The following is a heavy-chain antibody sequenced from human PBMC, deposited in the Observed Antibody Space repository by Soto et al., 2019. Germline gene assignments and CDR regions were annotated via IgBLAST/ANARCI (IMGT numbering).Heavy chain of an antibody. V-gene: IGHV1-2*02. J-gene: IGHJ6*02. D-gene: IGHD2-2*02. CDR2: INPNSGGT. Sequence: QEQLVQSGAEVKKPGASVKVSCKASGYTFSGYYIHWLRQAPGQGLEWMGWINPNSGGTNYAQKFQGRVTVTRDTPTSTAYRELSRLTSDDTAAYYCARSLTEGYCTITGCYTRPLYGMDVRDQGTTVTVSS. CDR1: GYTFSGYY. CDR3: ARSLTEGYCTITGCYTRPLYGMDV.